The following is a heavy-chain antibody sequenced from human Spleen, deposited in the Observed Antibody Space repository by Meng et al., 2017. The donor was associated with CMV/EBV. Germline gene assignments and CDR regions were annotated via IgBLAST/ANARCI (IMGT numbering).Heavy chain of an antibody. V-gene: IGHV4-61*01. CDR2: IYYTGST. CDR3: VREAVSLSGGIDP. Sequence: TGSGPSVATDSYYWGWIRQPPGKGLEWIGYIYYTGSTKYNPPLRSRVTISVDTPKNQFSLKLTTVTAADTAVYFCVREAVSLSGGIDPWGQGTLVTVSS. J-gene: IGHJ5*02. D-gene: IGHD6-19*01. CDR1: GPSVATDSYY.